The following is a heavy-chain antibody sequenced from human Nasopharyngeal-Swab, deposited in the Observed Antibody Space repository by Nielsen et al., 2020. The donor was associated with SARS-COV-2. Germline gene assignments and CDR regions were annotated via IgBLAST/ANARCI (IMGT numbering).Heavy chain of an antibody. CDR2: FDPEDGET. D-gene: IGHD2-2*01. CDR1: GYTLTELS. CDR3: ATVAYCSSTSCYIDYYYGMDV. Sequence: ASVKVSCKVSGYTLTELSMHWVRQAPGKGLEWMGGFDPEDGETIYAQKFQGRVTMTEDTSTDTAYMELSSLRSEDTAVYYCATVAYCSSTSCYIDYYYGMDVWGKGTTVTVSS. V-gene: IGHV1-24*01. J-gene: IGHJ6*04.